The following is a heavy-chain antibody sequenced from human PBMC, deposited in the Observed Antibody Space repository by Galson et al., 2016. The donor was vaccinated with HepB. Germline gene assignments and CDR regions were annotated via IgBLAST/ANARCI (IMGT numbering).Heavy chain of an antibody. CDR1: GYTFTSYA. D-gene: IGHD3-10*01. V-gene: IGHV1-3*01. Sequence: SVKVSCKASGYTFTSYAMHWVRQAPGQRLEWMGWINAGNGNTKYSQKFQGRVTITRDIESTGYMELSSLRSEDTAVYYCAAGRDYYYGMGVWGQGTTVTVSS. J-gene: IGHJ6*02. CDR2: INAGNGNT. CDR3: AAGRDYYYGMGV.